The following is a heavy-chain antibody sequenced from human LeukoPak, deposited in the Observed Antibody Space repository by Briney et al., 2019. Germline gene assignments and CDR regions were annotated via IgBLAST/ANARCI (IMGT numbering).Heavy chain of an antibody. V-gene: IGHV3-30*18. CDR1: GFTFISYG. J-gene: IGHJ4*02. Sequence: GGSLRVSCAASGFTFISYGMHWVRQALGKGLEWVAVISYDGSNKYYADSVKGRFTISRDNAKNSLYLQMNSLRAEDTALYYCAKGSSSWYYFDYWGQGTLVTVSS. D-gene: IGHD6-13*01. CDR3: AKGSSSWYYFDY. CDR2: ISYDGSNK.